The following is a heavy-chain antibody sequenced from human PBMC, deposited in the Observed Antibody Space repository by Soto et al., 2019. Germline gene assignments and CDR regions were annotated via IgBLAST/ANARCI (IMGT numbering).Heavy chain of an antibody. D-gene: IGHD6-6*01. CDR1: GYTFTSYG. J-gene: IGHJ6*04. Sequence: ASVKVSCKASGYTFTSYGISWVRQAPGQGLEWMGWISAYNGNTNYAQKLQGRVTMTTDTSTSTAYMELRSLGSDDTAVYYCARVLAARPSXXXYXMDVWGKGTTVTXSS. V-gene: IGHV1-18*01. CDR3: ARVLAARPSXXXYXMDV. CDR2: ISAYNGNT.